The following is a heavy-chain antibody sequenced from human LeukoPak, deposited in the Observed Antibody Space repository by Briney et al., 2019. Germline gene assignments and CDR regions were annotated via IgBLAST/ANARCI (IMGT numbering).Heavy chain of an antibody. CDR1: GGYISGYH. Sequence: SETLSLTCTVSGGYISGYHWSWIRQPPGKGLEWIGYVDYNGNTNYSPSLRGRVTMSLDMSKNQFSLEMNWVTAADTAMFYCVRLDRPGGRTGDAFDVWGQGTMVTVSS. CDR3: VRLDRPGGRTGDAFDV. D-gene: IGHD1-26*01. J-gene: IGHJ3*01. CDR2: VDYNGNT. V-gene: IGHV4-59*08.